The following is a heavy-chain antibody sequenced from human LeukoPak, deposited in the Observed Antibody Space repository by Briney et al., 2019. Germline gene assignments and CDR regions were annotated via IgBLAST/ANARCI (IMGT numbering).Heavy chain of an antibody. CDR1: GFTFSSYS. J-gene: IGHJ5*02. V-gene: IGHV3-21*01. Sequence: GGSLRLSCAASGFTFSSYSMNWVRQAPGKGLEWVSAITSSSSYIYYADSVKGRFTISRDNARNSLYLQMNSLRAEDTAVYYCARDIGTWGFDPWGQGTLVTVSS. CDR3: ARDIGTWGFDP. D-gene: IGHD2-15*01. CDR2: ITSSSSYI.